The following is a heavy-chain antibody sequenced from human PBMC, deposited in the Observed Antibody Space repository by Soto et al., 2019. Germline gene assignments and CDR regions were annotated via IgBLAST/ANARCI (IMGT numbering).Heavy chain of an antibody. CDR1: GYTFTSYY. J-gene: IGHJ3*02. V-gene: IGHV1-46*01. D-gene: IGHD3-22*01. CDR3: ARQYYYDSSGYSQRNAFDI. Sequence: ASVKVSCKASGYTFTSYYMHWVRQAPGQGLEWMGIINPSGGSTSYAQKLQGRVTMTRDTSTSTVYMELSSLRSEDTAVYYCARQYYYDSSGYSQRNAFDIWGQGTMVTVS. CDR2: INPSGGST.